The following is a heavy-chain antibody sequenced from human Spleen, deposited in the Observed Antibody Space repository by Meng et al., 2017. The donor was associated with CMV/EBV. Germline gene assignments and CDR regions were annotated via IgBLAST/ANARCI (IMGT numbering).Heavy chain of an antibody. CDR1: GFTFSSYA. Sequence: SLKISCAASGFTFSSYAMHWVRQAPGKGLEWVAVISYDGSNKYYADSVKGRFTISRDNSKNTLYLQMNSLRAEDSAVYYCAKDTPLKPDYWGQGTLVTVSS. D-gene: IGHD2-15*01. J-gene: IGHJ4*02. V-gene: IGHV3-30*04. CDR2: ISYDGSNK. CDR3: AKDTPLKPDY.